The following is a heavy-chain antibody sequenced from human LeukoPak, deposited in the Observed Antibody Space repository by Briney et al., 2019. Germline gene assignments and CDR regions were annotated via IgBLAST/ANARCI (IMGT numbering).Heavy chain of an antibody. V-gene: IGHV1-2*06. J-gene: IGHJ5*02. CDR3: AREYYYGSGSYFP. Sequence: ASVKVSCKASGYTFTGYYMHWVRQAPGQGLEWMGRINPNSCGTNYAQKFQGRVTMTRGTSISTAYMELSRLRSDDTAVYYCAREYYYGSGSYFPWGQGTLVTVSS. D-gene: IGHD3-10*01. CDR2: INPNSCGT. CDR1: GYTFTGYY.